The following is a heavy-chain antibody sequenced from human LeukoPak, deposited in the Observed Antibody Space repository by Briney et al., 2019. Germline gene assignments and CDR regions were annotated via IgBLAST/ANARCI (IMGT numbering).Heavy chain of an antibody. Sequence: PGGSLRLSCAASGFTFSSYAMSWVRQAPGKGLEWVSDISGSGGSTYYADSVKGRFTISRDNSKNTLYLQMNSLRAEDTAVYSCANLIAVAGTENAFDIWGQGTMVTVSS. CDR3: ANLIAVAGTENAFDI. V-gene: IGHV3-23*01. J-gene: IGHJ3*02. CDR1: GFTFSSYA. CDR2: ISGSGGST. D-gene: IGHD6-19*01.